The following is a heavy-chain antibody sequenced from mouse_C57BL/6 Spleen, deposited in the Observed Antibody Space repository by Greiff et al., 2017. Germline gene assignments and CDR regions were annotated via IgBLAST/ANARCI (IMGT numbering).Heavy chain of an antibody. Sequence: VQLQQSGPELVKPGASVKISCKASGYSFTGYYMNWVKQSPEKSLEWIGEINPSTGGTTYNQKFKAKATLTVDKSSSTAYMQLKSLTSEDSAVYSCAGRSPDYGNSYGYFDVWGTGTTVTVSS. CDR3: AGRSPDYGNSYGYFDV. V-gene: IGHV1-42*01. J-gene: IGHJ1*03. D-gene: IGHD1-1*01. CDR2: INPSTGGT. CDR1: GYSFTGYY.